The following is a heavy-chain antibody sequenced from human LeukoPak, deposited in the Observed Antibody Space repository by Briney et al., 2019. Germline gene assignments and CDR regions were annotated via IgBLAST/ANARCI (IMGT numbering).Heavy chain of an antibody. D-gene: IGHD5-24*01. J-gene: IGHJ4*02. CDR3: ARGDQRWLRTFDY. V-gene: IGHV4-59*01. CDR2: IYYSGST. CDR1: GGSISSYY. Sequence: SETLSLTCTVSGGSISSYYWSWIRQPPGKGLEWIGYIYYSGSTNYNPSLKSRVTISVDTSKNQFSLKLSSVTAADTAVYYCARGDQRWLRTFDYWGQGTLVTVSS.